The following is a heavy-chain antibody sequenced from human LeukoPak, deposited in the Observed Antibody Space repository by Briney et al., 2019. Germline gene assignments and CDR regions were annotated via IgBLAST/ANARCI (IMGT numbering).Heavy chain of an antibody. CDR1: GGSISSYY. Sequence: SETLSLTCTVSGGSISSYYRSWIRQPPGKGLEWIGYIYYSGSTNYNPSLKSRVTISVDTSKNQFSLKLSSVTAADTAVYYCARDMGYSSSWYLGYWGQGTLVTVSS. CDR2: IYYSGST. CDR3: ARDMGYSSSWYLGY. D-gene: IGHD6-13*01. V-gene: IGHV4-59*01. J-gene: IGHJ4*02.